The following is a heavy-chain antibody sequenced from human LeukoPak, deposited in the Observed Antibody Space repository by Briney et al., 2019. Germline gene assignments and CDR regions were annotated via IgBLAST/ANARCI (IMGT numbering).Heavy chain of an antibody. D-gene: IGHD1-1*01. V-gene: IGHV3-64D*06. CDR1: GFTFSSYA. CDR3: VKDATGTRFDP. J-gene: IGHJ5*02. CDR2: ISSNGGST. Sequence: GGSLRLSCSASGFTFSSYAMHWVRQAPGKGLEYVSAISSNGGSTYYADSVTGRFTISRDNSKNTLYLQMSSLRAEDTAVYYCVKDATGTRFDPWGQGTLVTVSS.